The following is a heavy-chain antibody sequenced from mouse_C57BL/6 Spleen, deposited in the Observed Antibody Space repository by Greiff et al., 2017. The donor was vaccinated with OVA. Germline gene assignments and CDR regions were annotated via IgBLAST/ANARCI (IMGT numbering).Heavy chain of an antibody. Sequence: EVKLQESGGGLVQPGGSLSLSCAASGFTFTDYYMSWVRQPPGKALEWLGFIRNKANGYTTEYSASVKGRFTISRDNSQSNLYLQMNGLRAEDSATYYCARYGVRSYAMDYWGQGTSVTVSS. V-gene: IGHV7-3*01. J-gene: IGHJ4*01. D-gene: IGHD2-14*01. CDR2: IRNKANGYTT. CDR3: ARYGVRSYAMDY. CDR1: GFTFTDYY.